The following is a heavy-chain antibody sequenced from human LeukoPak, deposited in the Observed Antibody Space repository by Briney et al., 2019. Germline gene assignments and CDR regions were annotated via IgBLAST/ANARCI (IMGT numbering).Heavy chain of an antibody. J-gene: IGHJ6*03. CDR2: IYYSGST. V-gene: IGHV4-30-4*08. CDR3: ASELRYYYYMDV. CDR1: GGSISSGDYY. Sequence: SETLSLTCTVSGGSISSGDYYWSWIRQPPGKGLEWIGYIYYSGSTYYNPSLKSRVTISVDTSKNQFSLKLSSVTAADTAVYYCASELRYYYYMDVWGKGTTVTVSS. D-gene: IGHD1-7*01.